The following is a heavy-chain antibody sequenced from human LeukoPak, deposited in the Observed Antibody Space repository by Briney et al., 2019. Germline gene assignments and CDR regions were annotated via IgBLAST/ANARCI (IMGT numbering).Heavy chain of an antibody. J-gene: IGHJ5*02. CDR1: GGSISNYY. V-gene: IGHV4-59*12. Sequence: SETLSLTCTVSGGSISNYYWSWIRQPPGKGLEWIGYIFYSGSTNYNPSLKSRVTISLDTPKNQFSLKLRSVTAADTAVYYCARDGSGLWFDPWGQGTLVTVSS. CDR3: ARDGSGLWFDP. CDR2: IFYSGST.